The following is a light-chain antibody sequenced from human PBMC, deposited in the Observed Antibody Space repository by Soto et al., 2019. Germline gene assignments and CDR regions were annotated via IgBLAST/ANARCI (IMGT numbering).Light chain of an antibody. CDR2: AAS. Sequence: EVVMTQSPATLSVSPGERATLSCRASQSVSTNLAWYQQKPGQAPRLLIYAASTRATGIPARFSGSGSGTEFTLTISSLQSEDFAVYYCLQYNDWPQTFGGGTKVEIK. J-gene: IGKJ4*01. CDR1: QSVSTN. V-gene: IGKV3-15*01. CDR3: LQYNDWPQT.